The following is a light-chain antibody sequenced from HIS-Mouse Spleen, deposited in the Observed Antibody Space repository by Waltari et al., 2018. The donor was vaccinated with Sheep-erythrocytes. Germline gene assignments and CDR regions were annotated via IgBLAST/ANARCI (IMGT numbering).Light chain of an antibody. CDR1: AFPKKY. CDR3: YSTDSSGNGV. CDR2: EDS. Sequence: SYELTQPPSVSVSPGQTARITCSGDAFPKKYAYWYQQKSGQAPVLVIYEDSKRPPGIPERFSGSSSGTMATLTISGAQVEDEADYYCYSTDSSGNGVFGGGTKLTVL. J-gene: IGLJ2*01. V-gene: IGLV3-10*01.